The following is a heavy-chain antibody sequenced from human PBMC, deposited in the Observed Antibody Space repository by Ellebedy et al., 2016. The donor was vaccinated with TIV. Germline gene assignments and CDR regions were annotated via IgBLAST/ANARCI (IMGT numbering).Heavy chain of an antibody. D-gene: IGHD5-18*01. CDR3: ARDRNGYRLDY. CDR1: GYTFTGYY. J-gene: IGHJ4*02. V-gene: IGHV1-2*02. CDR2: INPNTGGT. Sequence: AASVKVSCKASGYTFTGYYMHWVRPAPGQGLEWMGWINPNTGGTKYAQKFQGRVTMTRDTSISTAYMELSRLRSDDTAVYYCARDRNGYRLDYWGQGTLVTVSS.